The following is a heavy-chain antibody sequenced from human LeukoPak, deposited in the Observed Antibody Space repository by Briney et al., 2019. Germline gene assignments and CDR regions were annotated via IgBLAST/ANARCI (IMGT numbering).Heavy chain of an antibody. CDR2: IQNSAIYRAKI. D-gene: IGHD6-6*01. J-gene: IGHJ6*02. Sequence: SETLSLTCAVSGGSISSYYWTWIRQPPGEGLEWVGYIQNSAIYRAKIKSSPSLQSRVSLSIDTSKNQVSLTVNSVTAADTAVYYCARLSSTLYYSMDVWGPGTAVTVSS. CDR3: ARLSSTLYYSMDV. CDR1: GGSISSYY. V-gene: IGHV4-59*08.